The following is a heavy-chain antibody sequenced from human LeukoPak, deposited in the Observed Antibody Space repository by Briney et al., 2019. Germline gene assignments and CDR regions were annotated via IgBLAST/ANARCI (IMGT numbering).Heavy chain of an antibody. V-gene: IGHV4-34*01. J-gene: IGHJ5*02. CDR2: INHSGST. CDR3: ARGGPKAPQVFGYCSSTSCRYRWFDP. Sequence: SETLSLTCAVYGGSFSGYYWSWIRQPPGKGLEWIGEINHSGSTNYNPSLKSRVTISVDTSKNQFSLKLSSVTAADTAVYYCARGGPKAPQVFGYCSSTSCRYRWFDPWGQGTLVTVSS. D-gene: IGHD2-2*03. CDR1: GGSFSGYY.